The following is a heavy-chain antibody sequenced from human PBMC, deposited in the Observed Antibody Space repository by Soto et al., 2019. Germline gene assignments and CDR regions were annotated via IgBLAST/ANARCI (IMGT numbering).Heavy chain of an antibody. CDR2: ISGYNGNT. CDR1: GYTFSGYS. CDR3: ARDVVCGDAPACPDMDV. J-gene: IGHJ6*02. V-gene: IGHV1-18*04. D-gene: IGHD3-16*01. Sequence: ASVKVSCKASGYTFSGYSIPWVRQAPGQGLEWMGRISGYNGNTNYARTLRGRLTLTTDTSTSTAYMELRSLTSEDTAVYYCARDVVCGDAPACPDMDVWGQETTVTVSS.